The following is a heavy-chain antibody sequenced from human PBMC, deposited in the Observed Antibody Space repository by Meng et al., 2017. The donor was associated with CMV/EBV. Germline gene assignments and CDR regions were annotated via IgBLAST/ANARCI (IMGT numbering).Heavy chain of an antibody. J-gene: IGHJ5*02. CDR3: ARGIAAAGEHHGP. CDR2: TNHSGST. Sequence: SQTLSLTCAVYGGSFSGYYWSWIRQPPGKGLEWIGETNHSGSTNYNPSLKSRVTISVDTSKNQFSLKLSSVTAADTAVYYCARGIAAAGEHHGPWGQGTLVTVSS. D-gene: IGHD6-13*01. CDR1: GGSFSGYY. V-gene: IGHV4-34*01.